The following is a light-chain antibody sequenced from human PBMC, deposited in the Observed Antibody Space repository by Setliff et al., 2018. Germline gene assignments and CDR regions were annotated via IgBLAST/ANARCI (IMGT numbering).Light chain of an antibody. V-gene: IGLV2-14*03. CDR1: SSDVGGYNY. CDR2: DVT. Sequence: QSALTQPASVSGSPGQSITISCTGTSSDVGGYNYVSWYQHHPGKAPKLMIYDVTKRPSGVSDRFSGSKSGNTASLTISGLQAEDEADYYCSSYTASSPVFGGGTK. CDR3: SSYTASSPV. J-gene: IGLJ3*02.